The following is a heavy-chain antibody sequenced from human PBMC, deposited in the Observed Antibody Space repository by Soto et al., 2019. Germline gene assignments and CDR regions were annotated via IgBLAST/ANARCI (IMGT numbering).Heavy chain of an antibody. CDR2: IWYDGSNK. D-gene: IGHD3-10*01. J-gene: IGHJ4*02. CDR1: GFTFSIYG. Sequence: QVQLVESGGGVVQPGRSLRLSCAASGFTFSIYGMHWVRQAPGKGLEWVAVIWYDGSNKNYADSVKGRLTISRDNSKNTLYLQMTSLRVEDTAVYYCAGGGRYYYGSGSSPLDYWGQGSLVTVSS. CDR3: AGGGRYYYGSGSSPLDY. V-gene: IGHV3-33*01.